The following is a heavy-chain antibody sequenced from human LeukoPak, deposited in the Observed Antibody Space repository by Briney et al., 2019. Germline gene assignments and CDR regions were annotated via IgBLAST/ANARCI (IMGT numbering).Heavy chain of an antibody. D-gene: IGHD6-13*01. J-gene: IGHJ4*02. Sequence: ASVKVSCKASGYTFTSYAMHWVRQAPGQSLGWMGWINAGNGNTKYSQKFQGRVTITRDTSASTAYMELSSLRSEDTAVYYCARDWAAAAGSFDYWGQGTLVTVSS. V-gene: IGHV1-3*01. CDR3: ARDWAAAAGSFDY. CDR2: INAGNGNT. CDR1: GYTFTSYA.